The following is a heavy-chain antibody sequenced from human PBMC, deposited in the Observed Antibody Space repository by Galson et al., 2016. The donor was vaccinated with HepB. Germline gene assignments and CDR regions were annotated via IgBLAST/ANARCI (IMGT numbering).Heavy chain of an antibody. Sequence: SLRLSCAGSGFTFGNYVMSWVRQAPGKGLEWVSSITNIGGNTYYADSVKGRFTISRDNAKNTLYLQMNSLRAEDTAVYYCARDPSYYSGMDVWGQGTTVTVSS. CDR1: GFTFGNYV. J-gene: IGHJ6*02. CDR3: ARDPSYYSGMDV. V-gene: IGHV3-23*01. CDR2: ITNIGGNT.